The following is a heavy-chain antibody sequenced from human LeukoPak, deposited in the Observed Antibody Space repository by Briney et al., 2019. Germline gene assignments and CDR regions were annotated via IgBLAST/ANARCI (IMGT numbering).Heavy chain of an antibody. CDR1: GFTFSIFG. CDR2: IDGRSGIT. Sequence: GGSLRLSCAAPGFTFSIFGLNWVRQAPGKGPEWVSYIDGRSGITYYADSVQGRFTTSRDEARESVFLQMDGLRVDDTAVYYCARTYDFGRGPPGDAFDNWGPGTWVIVSA. V-gene: IGHV3-48*01. CDR3: ARTYDFGRGPPGDAFDN. D-gene: IGHD3-3*01. J-gene: IGHJ3*02.